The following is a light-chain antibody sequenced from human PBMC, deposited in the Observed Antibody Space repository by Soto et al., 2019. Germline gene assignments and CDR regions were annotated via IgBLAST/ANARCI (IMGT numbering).Light chain of an antibody. J-gene: IGKJ1*01. Sequence: IQLTQSPSSLSASVGDRVTITCRASQAISTYLAWYQQSPGKAPKLLIYAASSLQRGVPSRFSDSGSGTDFTLTISSLQPEDFATYHCQQLNSYPVTFGQGTKVEVK. CDR2: AAS. CDR1: QAISTY. V-gene: IGKV1-9*01. CDR3: QQLNSYPVT.